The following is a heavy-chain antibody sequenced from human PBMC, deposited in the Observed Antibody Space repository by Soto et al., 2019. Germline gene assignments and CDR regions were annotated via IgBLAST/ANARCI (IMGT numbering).Heavy chain of an antibody. Sequence: GGSLRLSCAAFGFTFSDYAMNWVRQAPGKGPEWVSAVSASGGSTHYADSLQGRFTISRDNSKNTLYLQMNSLGAEDTAAYYCAPHVSCSGGSCQYDAFAIRGQGTMVTVSS. J-gene: IGHJ3*02. D-gene: IGHD2-15*01. CDR3: APHVSCSGGSCQYDAFAI. CDR2: VSASGGST. V-gene: IGHV3-23*01. CDR1: GFTFSDYA.